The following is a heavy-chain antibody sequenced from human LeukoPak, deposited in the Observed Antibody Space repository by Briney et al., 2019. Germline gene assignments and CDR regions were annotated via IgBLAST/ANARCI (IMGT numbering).Heavy chain of an antibody. CDR1: GFTFSSYS. J-gene: IGHJ4*02. CDR3: AKRSAAGTVGYFDY. Sequence: GGSLRLSCAASGFTFSSYSMNWVRQAPGKGLEWVSYISSSSSTIYYADSVKGRFTISRDNTKNSLYLQMNSLRAEDTALYYCAKRSAAGTVGYFDYWGQGSLVTVSS. D-gene: IGHD6-13*01. V-gene: IGHV3-48*04. CDR2: ISSSSSTI.